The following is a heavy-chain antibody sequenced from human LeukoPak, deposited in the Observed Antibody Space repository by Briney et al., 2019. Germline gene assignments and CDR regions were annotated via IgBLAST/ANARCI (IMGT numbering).Heavy chain of an antibody. CDR2: IIPIFGTA. CDR3: ARARGVFTVRGYYFDY. D-gene: IGHD3-10*01. CDR1: GGTFSSYA. Sequence: SVTVSCKASGGTFSSYAISWVRQAPGQGLEWMGGIIPIFGTANYAQKFQGRVTITADESTSTAYMELSSLRSEDTAVYYCARARGVFTVRGYYFDYWGQGTLVTVSS. J-gene: IGHJ4*02. V-gene: IGHV1-69*13.